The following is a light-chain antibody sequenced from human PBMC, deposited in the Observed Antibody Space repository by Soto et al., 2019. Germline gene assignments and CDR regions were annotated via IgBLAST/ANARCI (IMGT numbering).Light chain of an antibody. CDR3: QKYNTAPLT. CDR2: AAS. CDR1: QGIYNF. J-gene: IGKJ4*01. V-gene: IGKV1-27*01. Sequence: DIQMTQSPSSLSASVGDRITITCRASQGIYNFLAWYQQTPGKVPTLLIYAASTLRSGVPSRFSGSGSGTDFNLTISSLQPEDVATYYCQKYNTAPLTFGGGTKVDIK.